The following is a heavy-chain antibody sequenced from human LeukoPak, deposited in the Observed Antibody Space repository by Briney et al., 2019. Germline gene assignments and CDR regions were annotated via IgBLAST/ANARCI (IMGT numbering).Heavy chain of an antibody. CDR2: ISHSGST. Sequence: SGTLSLTCTVSGGSISSDNWWSWVRQPPGKGLEWIGEISHSGSTNYTPSLKSRVTMSVDKSKNQFSLRLTSVTAADTAVYHCVRLSVVSPHRYFDLWGRGTLVTVSS. CDR3: VRLSVVSPHRYFDL. D-gene: IGHD4-23*01. V-gene: IGHV4-4*02. CDR1: GGSISSDNW. J-gene: IGHJ2*01.